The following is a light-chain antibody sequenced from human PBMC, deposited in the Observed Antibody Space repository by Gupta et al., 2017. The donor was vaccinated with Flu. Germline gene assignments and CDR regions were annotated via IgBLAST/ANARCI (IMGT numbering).Light chain of an antibody. CDR3: QSADSSGTGV. Sequence: SYELTQPPSVSVSPGQTARITCSGDAVPKQYAYWYQQKPGQAPVLVIYKDSESPAGIPGRFSGSSAGTTVTLTISGDQAEDEADYYCQSADSSGTGVFGGGTKLTVL. V-gene: IGLV3-25*02. J-gene: IGLJ2*01. CDR1: AVPKQY. CDR2: KDS.